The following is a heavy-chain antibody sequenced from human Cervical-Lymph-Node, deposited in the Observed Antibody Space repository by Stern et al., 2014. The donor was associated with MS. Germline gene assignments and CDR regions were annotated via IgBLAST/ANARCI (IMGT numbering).Heavy chain of an antibody. Sequence: VQLVESGGGSVKPGGSLRLSCAASGCTFNDYHMSWIRQAPVKGLEWLSYTDSFAMLIYADSVKGRFTISRDNAKNSVYLQMNSVRVDDTAIYYCARDAYCGSDCYWQTVDYWGPGTLVTVSS. J-gene: IGHJ4*02. V-gene: IGHV3-11*01. D-gene: IGHD2-21*01. CDR3: ARDAYCGSDCYWQTVDY. CDR1: GCTFNDYH. CDR2: TDSFAMLI.